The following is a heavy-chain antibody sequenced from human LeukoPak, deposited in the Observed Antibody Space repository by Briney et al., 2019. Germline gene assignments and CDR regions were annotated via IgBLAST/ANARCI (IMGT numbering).Heavy chain of an antibody. D-gene: IGHD3-22*01. CDR1: GGSISSYY. CDR3: ARHIYDSSGYYYFNWFDP. CDR2: IYYSGST. V-gene: IGHV4-59*08. Sequence: PSETLSLTCTVSGGSISSYYWSWIRQPPGKGLEWIGYIYYSGSTNYNPSLKSRVTISVDTSKNQFSLELSSVTAADTAVYYCARHIYDSSGYYYFNWFDPWGQGTLVTVSS. J-gene: IGHJ5*02.